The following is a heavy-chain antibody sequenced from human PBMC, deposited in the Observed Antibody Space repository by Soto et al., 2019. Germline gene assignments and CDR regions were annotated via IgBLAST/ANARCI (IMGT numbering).Heavy chain of an antibody. Sequence: PSETLSLTCTVSGGSISSYYWSWIRQPPGKGLEWIGYIYYSGSTNYNPSLKSRVTISVDTSKNQFSLKLSSVTAADTASYYCAGEIAVAGRTFDYWGQGTLVTVSS. J-gene: IGHJ4*02. CDR3: AGEIAVAGRTFDY. CDR2: IYYSGST. CDR1: GGSISSYY. D-gene: IGHD6-19*01. V-gene: IGHV4-59*01.